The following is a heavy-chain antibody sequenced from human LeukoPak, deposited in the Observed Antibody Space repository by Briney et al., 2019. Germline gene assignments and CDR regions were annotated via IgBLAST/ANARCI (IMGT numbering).Heavy chain of an antibody. D-gene: IGHD2-15*01. Sequence: GGSLRLSCAASGFTFYSYGMHWVRQAPGKGLEWVAVISHDGSNIHYGDSVKGRFTISRDNSKDTLYLQMNSLRAEDTAVCYCAKDPYRVVVATGNYLDPWGQGTLVTVSS. CDR3: AKDPYRVVVATGNYLDP. CDR1: GFTFYSYG. CDR2: ISHDGSNI. V-gene: IGHV3-30*18. J-gene: IGHJ5*02.